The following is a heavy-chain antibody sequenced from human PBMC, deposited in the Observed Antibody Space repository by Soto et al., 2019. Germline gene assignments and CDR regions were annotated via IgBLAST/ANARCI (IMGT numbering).Heavy chain of an antibody. CDR3: ARDSYGSGSYDAFDI. Sequence: SVKVSCKASGGTFSSYSISWVLQAPGQGLEWMGGIIPIFGTANYAQKFQGRVTITADKSTSTAYMELSSLRSEDTAVYYCARDSYGSGSYDAFDIWGQGTMVTVSS. J-gene: IGHJ3*02. CDR1: GGTFSSYS. D-gene: IGHD3-10*01. V-gene: IGHV1-69*06. CDR2: IIPIFGTA.